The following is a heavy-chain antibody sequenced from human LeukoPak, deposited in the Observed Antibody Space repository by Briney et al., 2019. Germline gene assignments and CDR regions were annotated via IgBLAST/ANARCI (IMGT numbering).Heavy chain of an antibody. CDR2: IYYSGST. D-gene: IGHD1-26*01. Sequence: SETLSLTCTVSGGSISSSSYYWGWIRQPPGKGLEWIGSIYYSGSTYYNPSLKSRVTISVDTSKKQFSLKLSSVTAADTAVYYCARDLGADFDYWGQGTLVTVSS. CDR3: ARDLGADFDY. V-gene: IGHV4-39*07. J-gene: IGHJ4*02. CDR1: GGSISSSSYY.